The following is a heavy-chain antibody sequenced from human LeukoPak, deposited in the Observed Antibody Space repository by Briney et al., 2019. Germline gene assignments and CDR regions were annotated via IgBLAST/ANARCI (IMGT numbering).Heavy chain of an antibody. V-gene: IGHV4-39*02. J-gene: IGHJ6*03. D-gene: IGHD3-10*01. CDR3: ARMVRGVILGPNYYPYHMDV. Sequence: ASETLSLTCTVSGGSISSHLYFWAWIRQPPGMGLEWIGIIYYAGSTYYNPSLKRRVTISVDTSKDDFSLKLASVTAADTAMYYCARMVRGVILGPNYYPYHMDVWGTGTTVSVSS. CDR1: GGSISSHLYF. CDR2: IYYAGST.